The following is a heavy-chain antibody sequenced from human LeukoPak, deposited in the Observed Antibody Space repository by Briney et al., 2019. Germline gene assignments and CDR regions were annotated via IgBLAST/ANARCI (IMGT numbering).Heavy chain of an antibody. J-gene: IGHJ4*02. CDR2: ITGSSEDT. Sequence: GGALRLSCAASGFFFSSYAMSWVRQAPGRGLGWVSAITGSSEDTYHAGSVKGRFTIFKDNSKNALFLQMNTLRAEDTAVYYCARTQTGALFDSWGQGTLVTVSS. CDR1: GFFFSSYA. V-gene: IGHV3-23*01. D-gene: IGHD1-14*01. CDR3: ARTQTGALFDS.